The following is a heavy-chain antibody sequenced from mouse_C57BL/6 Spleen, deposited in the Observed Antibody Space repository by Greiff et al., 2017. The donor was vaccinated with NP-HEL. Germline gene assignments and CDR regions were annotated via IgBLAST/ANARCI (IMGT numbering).Heavy chain of an antibody. Sequence: QVQLQQPGAELVKPGASVKLSCKASGYTFTSYWMHWVKQRPGRGLECIGRIDPNSGGTKYNEKFKSKATLTVDKPSSTAYMQLSSLTSEDSAVYYCARRRDYGSSYDYFDYWGQGTTLTVSS. V-gene: IGHV1-72*01. CDR3: ARRRDYGSSYDYFDY. D-gene: IGHD1-1*01. J-gene: IGHJ2*01. CDR2: IDPNSGGT. CDR1: GYTFTSYW.